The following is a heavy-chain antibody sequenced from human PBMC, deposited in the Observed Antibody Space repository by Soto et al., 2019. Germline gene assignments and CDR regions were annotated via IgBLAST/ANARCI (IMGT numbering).Heavy chain of an antibody. V-gene: IGHV1-18*01. D-gene: IGHD6-19*01. CDR2: ISAYNGNT. CDR1: GYTFTSYG. Sequence: WASVKVSCKASGYTFTSYGISWVRQAPGQGLEWMGWISAYNGNTNYAQKLQGRVTMTTDTSTSTAYMELRSLRSDDTAVYYCARTSLGAVAGTTIDYWGQGTLVTVSS. J-gene: IGHJ4*02. CDR3: ARTSLGAVAGTTIDY.